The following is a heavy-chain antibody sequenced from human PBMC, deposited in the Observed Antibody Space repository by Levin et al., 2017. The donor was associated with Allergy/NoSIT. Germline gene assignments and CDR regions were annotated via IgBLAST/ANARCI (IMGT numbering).Heavy chain of an antibody. CDR1: GFTFRNFG. J-gene: IGHJ3*02. D-gene: IGHD5-12*01. CDR2: IWHDGSKK. V-gene: IGHV3-33*01. CDR3: VRDDRGNSGYDLAFDI. Sequence: SCEASGFTFRNFGFHWVRQAPGKGLEWVAVIWHDGSKKLYADSVEGRLTISRDDSKNTVYLQTNTLRAEDTAVYYCVRDDRGNSGYDLAFDIWGQGTKVTVAS.